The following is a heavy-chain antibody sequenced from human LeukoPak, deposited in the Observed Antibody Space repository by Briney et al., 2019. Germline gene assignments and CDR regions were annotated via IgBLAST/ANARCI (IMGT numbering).Heavy chain of an antibody. Sequence: PGGSLRLSCAASGFTFSSYGMHWVRQAPGKGLEWVAVISYDGSNKYYADSVKGRFTISRDNSKNTLYLQMNSLRAEDTAVYYCAKDWSDYRSSTSCHGENFDYWGQGTLVTVSS. D-gene: IGHD2-2*01. CDR3: AKDWSDYRSSTSCHGENFDY. CDR1: GFTFSSYG. V-gene: IGHV3-30*18. CDR2: ISYDGSNK. J-gene: IGHJ4*02.